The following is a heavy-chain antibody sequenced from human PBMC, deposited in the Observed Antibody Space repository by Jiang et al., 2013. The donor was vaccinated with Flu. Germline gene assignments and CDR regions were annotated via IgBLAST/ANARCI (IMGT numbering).Heavy chain of an antibody. Sequence: VQLVESGAEVKKPGESLKISCKGSGYSFTSYWIGWVRQMPGKGLEWMGIIYPGDSDTRYSPSFQGQVTISADKSISTAYLQWSSLKASDTAMYYCARRHRDCGGDCSYARGAFDIWGQGAMVTVSS. CDR2: IYPGDSDT. CDR1: GYSFTSYW. J-gene: IGHJ3*02. V-gene: IGHV5-51*01. CDR3: ARRHRDCGGDCSYARGAFDI. D-gene: IGHD2-21*02.